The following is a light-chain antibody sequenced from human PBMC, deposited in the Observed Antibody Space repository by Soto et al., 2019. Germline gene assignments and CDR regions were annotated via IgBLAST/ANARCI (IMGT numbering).Light chain of an antibody. Sequence: LSASVGDRVTITCRTSQGIRSALGWYQQKPGKVPKLLIYAASTLQSGVPSRFSGSGSGRDFTLTISSLQPEDFATYYCLLDYAYFWAFGQGTKVDIK. CDR2: AAS. CDR1: QGIRSA. J-gene: IGKJ1*01. V-gene: IGKV1-6*01. CDR3: LLDYAYFWA.